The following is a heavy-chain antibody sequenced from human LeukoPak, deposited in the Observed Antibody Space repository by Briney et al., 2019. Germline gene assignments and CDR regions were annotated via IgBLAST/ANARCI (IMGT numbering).Heavy chain of an antibody. D-gene: IGHD3-9*01. CDR3: AKLGDILTGYPYYFDY. CDR2: MNPNSGNT. J-gene: IGHJ4*02. CDR1: GYTFTSYD. Sequence: ASVTVSCKASGYTFTSYDINWVRQATGQGLEWMGWMNPNSGNTGYAQKFQGGVTITRNTSISTAYMELSSLRSEDTAVYYCAKLGDILTGYPYYFDYWGQGTLVTVSS. V-gene: IGHV1-8*03.